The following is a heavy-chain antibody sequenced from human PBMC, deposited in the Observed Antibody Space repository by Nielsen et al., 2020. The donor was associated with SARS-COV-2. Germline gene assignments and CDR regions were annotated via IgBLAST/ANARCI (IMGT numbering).Heavy chain of an antibody. V-gene: IGHV3-30*02. Sequence: GGSLRLSCAASGFTFSGYGMHWVRQAPGKGLEWVAVIWYDGSNKYHADSVKGRLTISRDNSKNTLFLQMNNLRAEDTALYYCAKDIEQWLLVDGYRRFDPWGQGTLVTVSS. CDR3: AKDIEQWLLVDGYRRFDP. CDR2: IWYDGSNK. CDR1: GFTFSGYG. J-gene: IGHJ5*02. D-gene: IGHD6-19*01.